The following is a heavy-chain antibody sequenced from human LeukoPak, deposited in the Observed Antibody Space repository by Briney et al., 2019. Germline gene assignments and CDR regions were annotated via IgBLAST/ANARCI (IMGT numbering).Heavy chain of an antibody. CDR2: VYSGGTT. V-gene: IGHV4-4*07. D-gene: IGHD3-22*01. CDR1: GGSPSTHY. J-gene: IGHJ4*02. Sequence: SETLSLTCSVSGGSPSTHYWTWIRQPAGNGLEWIGRVYSGGTTNYNPSLKSRVTMSVDTSNHHISLRLSPVTAADTVVYYCARGGAYYFSFDSWGQGILVTVSS. CDR3: ARGGAYYFSFDS.